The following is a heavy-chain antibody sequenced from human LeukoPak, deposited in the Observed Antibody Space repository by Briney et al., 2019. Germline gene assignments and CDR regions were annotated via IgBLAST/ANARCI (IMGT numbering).Heavy chain of an antibody. CDR3: ARDRSSMIANWFDP. V-gene: IGHV4-38-2*02. D-gene: IGHD3-22*01. J-gene: IGHJ5*02. Sequence: SETLSLTCSVSGYSISSGYYWGWIRQPPGKGLEWIGSIYHSGSTYYNPSLKSRVTISVDTSKNQFSLKLSSVTAADTAVYYCARDRSSMIANWFDPWGQGTLVTVSS. CDR1: GYSISSGYY. CDR2: IYHSGST.